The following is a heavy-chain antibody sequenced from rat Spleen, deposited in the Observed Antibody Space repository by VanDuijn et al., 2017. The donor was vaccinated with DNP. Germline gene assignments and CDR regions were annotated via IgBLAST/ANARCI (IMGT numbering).Heavy chain of an antibody. CDR1: GFSLTSYN. CDR3: ARGNYGGYYY. J-gene: IGHJ2*01. Sequence: QVQLKESGPGLVQPSQTLSLICTVSGFSLTSYNVHWVRQPTEKGLEWMGMIWTGGTTDYNSALKSPLSISRDTSKSQVFLKMDSLQTEEMATYYCARGNYGGYYYWGQGVMVTVSS. CDR2: IWTGGTT. D-gene: IGHD1-11*01. V-gene: IGHV2-30*01.